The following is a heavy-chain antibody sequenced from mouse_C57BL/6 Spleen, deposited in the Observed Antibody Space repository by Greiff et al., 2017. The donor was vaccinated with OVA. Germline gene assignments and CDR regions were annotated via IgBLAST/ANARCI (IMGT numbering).Heavy chain of an antibody. CDR3: ARSYYSNYGDY. CDR2: INPYNGGT. CDR1: GYTFTDYY. D-gene: IGHD2-5*01. Sequence: VQLQQSGPVLVKPGASVKMSCKASGYTFTDYYMNWVKQSHGKSLEWIGVINPYNGGTSYNQKFKGKATLTVDKSSSTAYMELNSLTSEDSAVYYCARSYYSNYGDYWGQGTTLTVSS. J-gene: IGHJ2*01. V-gene: IGHV1-19*01.